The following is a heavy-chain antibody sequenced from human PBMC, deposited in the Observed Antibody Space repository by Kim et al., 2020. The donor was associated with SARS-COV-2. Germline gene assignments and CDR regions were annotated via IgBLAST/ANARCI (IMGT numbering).Heavy chain of an antibody. J-gene: IGHJ4*02. V-gene: IGHV3-30*01. CDR3: ARDYTYYYGSGLLVH. D-gene: IGHD3-10*01. Sequence: DSVKGRFTISRDNSKNTLYLQMNSLRAEDTAVYYCARDYTYYYGSGLLVHWGQGTLVTVSS.